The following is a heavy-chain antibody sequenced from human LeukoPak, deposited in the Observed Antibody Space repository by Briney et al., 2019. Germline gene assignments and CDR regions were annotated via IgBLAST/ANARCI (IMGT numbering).Heavy chain of an antibody. D-gene: IGHD5-24*01. CDR3: AREFGYNLDY. CDR2: ISYDGSNK. J-gene: IGHJ4*02. Sequence: GGSLRLSCAASRFTFSSYAMSWVRQAPGKGLEWVAVISYDGSNKYYADSVKGRFTLSRDNSKNMLNLQTNSLRAEDTAVYYCAREFGYNLDYWGQGTLVTVSS. V-gene: IGHV3-30-3*01. CDR1: RFTFSSYA.